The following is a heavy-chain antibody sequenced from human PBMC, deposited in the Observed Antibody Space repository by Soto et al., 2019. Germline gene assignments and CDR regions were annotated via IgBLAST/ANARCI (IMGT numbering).Heavy chain of an antibody. D-gene: IGHD6-13*01. CDR1: GYTFTSYG. V-gene: IGHV1-18*01. Sequence: QIQLVQSGGEVKKPGASVKVSCKASGYTFTSYGISWVRQAPGQGLEWMGWISIYNGNTNYAEKFQGRVTMTTDTSTRTDYMELGSLRSDDTAVDYCARRFGYSTSYDSYYLDVWGKGTPVTVSS. CDR2: ISIYNGNT. J-gene: IGHJ6*03. CDR3: ARRFGYSTSYDSYYLDV.